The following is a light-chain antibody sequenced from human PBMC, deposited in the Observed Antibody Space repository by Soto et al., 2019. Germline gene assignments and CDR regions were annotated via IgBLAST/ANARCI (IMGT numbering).Light chain of an antibody. J-gene: IGLJ1*01. CDR3: CSYTSSSTYV. V-gene: IGLV2-14*01. CDR1: GSDVGAYNY. CDR2: DVV. Sequence: QSVLTQPASVSVSPGQSITISCTGTGSDVGAYNYVSWYQQCPGKAPKLIIYDVVNRPSGVSNRFSGSKSGNTAALIIFGLQAEDEADYYCCSYTSSSTYVFGTGTKVTVL.